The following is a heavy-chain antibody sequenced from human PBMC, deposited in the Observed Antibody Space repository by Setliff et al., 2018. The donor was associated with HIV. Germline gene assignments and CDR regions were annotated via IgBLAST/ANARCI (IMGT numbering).Heavy chain of an antibody. V-gene: IGHV3-53*01. CDR1: GLAVGANY. D-gene: IGHD1-7*01. J-gene: IGHJ5*01. CDR3: ARDLWNYGIDS. Sequence: HPGGSLRLSCAASGLAVGANYMSWVRQAPGEGLECVSIFYSGGSTYYSDSVKGRFTISRDKSKNSLYLQMNSLRAEDTAVYYCARDLWNYGIDSWGQGTLVTVSS. CDR2: FYSGGST.